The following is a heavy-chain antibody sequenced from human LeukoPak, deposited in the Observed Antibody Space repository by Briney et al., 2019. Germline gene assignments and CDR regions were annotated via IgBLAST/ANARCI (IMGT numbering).Heavy chain of an antibody. J-gene: IGHJ3*02. D-gene: IGHD2-2*01. CDR1: GFTFSSYS. CDR2: ISSSSSYI. Sequence: GGSLRLSCAASGFTFSSYSMNWVRQAPGKGLEWVSSISSSSSYIYYADSVKGRFTISRDNAKNPLYLQMNSLRAEDTAVYYCARDPIVVVPAADDDAFDIWGQGTMVTVSS. V-gene: IGHV3-21*01. CDR3: ARDPIVVVPAADDDAFDI.